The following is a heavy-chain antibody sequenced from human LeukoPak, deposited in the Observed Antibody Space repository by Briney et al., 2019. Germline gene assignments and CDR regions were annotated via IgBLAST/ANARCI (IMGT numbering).Heavy chain of an antibody. J-gene: IGHJ4*02. D-gene: IGHD2-2*01. V-gene: IGHV3-48*01. CDR2: ISSGSSSA. Sequence: PGGSLRLSCAASGFTFSSYSMNWVRQAPGKGLEWISYISSGSSSAYYADSVKGRFTISRDNSKNTLYLQMNSLRAEDTAVYYCARDPIGYCSSTSCWGDYFDYWGQGTLVTVSS. CDR3: ARDPIGYCSSTSCWGDYFDY. CDR1: GFTFSSYS.